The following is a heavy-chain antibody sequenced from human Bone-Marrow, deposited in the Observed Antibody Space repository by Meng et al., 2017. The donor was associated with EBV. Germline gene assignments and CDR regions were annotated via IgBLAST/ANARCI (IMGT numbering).Heavy chain of an antibody. Sequence: QVQLPESGQGLVKPSETLSLTCTVSGGSVSSGSYYWSWIRQPPGKGLEWIGYIYYSGSTNYNPSLKSRVTISVDTSKNQFSLKLSSVTAADTAVYYCARGSIVGVNWFDPWGQGTLVTVSS. D-gene: IGHD2-21*01. CDR3: ARGSIVGVNWFDP. J-gene: IGHJ5*02. CDR2: IYYSGST. CDR1: GGSVSSGSYY. V-gene: IGHV4-61*01.